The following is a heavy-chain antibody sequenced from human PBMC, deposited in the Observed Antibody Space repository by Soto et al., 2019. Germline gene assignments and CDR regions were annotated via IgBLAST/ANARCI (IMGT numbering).Heavy chain of an antibody. V-gene: IGHV1-69*01. CDR3: ARAEEAGDTWYFDL. Sequence: QKFQGRVTIIADESTSTAYMELSSLRSEDTAVYYCARAEEAGDTWYFDLWGRGTLVTVS. D-gene: IGHD7-27*01. J-gene: IGHJ2*01.